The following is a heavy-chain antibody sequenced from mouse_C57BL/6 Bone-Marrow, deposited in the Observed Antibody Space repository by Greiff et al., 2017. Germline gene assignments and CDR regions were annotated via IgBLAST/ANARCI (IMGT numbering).Heavy chain of an antibody. Sequence: QVQLKESGAELARPGASVKLSCKASGYTFTSYGISWVKQRTGQGLEWIGEIYPRSGNTYYNEKFKGKATLTADKSSSTAYMELRSLTSEDSAVYFCATSLRRGAYWGQGTLVTVSA. D-gene: IGHD1-2*01. CDR1: GYTFTSYG. CDR2: IYPRSGNT. CDR3: ATSLRRGAY. J-gene: IGHJ3*01. V-gene: IGHV1-81*01.